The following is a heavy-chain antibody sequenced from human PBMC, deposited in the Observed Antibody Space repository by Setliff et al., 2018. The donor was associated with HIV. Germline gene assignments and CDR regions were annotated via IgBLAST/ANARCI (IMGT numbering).Heavy chain of an antibody. J-gene: IGHJ4*02. Sequence: ASETLSLTCTVSGGPISSYYWSWIRQPPGKGLEWIGYIYYSGRTNYNPSLKSRVTISVDTSRNQFSLKLSSVTAADTAVYYCASQPAYSTDWYPPGYFDYWGQGTLVTVPQ. CDR3: ASQPAYSTDWYPPGYFDY. CDR2: IYYSGRT. D-gene: IGHD6-19*01. CDR1: GGPISSYY. V-gene: IGHV4-59*08.